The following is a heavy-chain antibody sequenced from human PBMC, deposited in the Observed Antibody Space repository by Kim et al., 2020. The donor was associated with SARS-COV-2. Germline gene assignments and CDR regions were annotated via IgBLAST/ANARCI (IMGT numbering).Heavy chain of an antibody. CDR3: ARDKRYYDFWSGYLVTDPAYSYSFAMDV. Sequence: GGSLRLSCADSGFTFSSYAMHWVRQAPGKGLEWVAVISYDGSNKYYVDSVKGRFTISRDNSKNTLYLQMNSLRARATAVYYCARDKRYYDFWSGYLVTDPAYSYSFAMDVWGGGTTVTVNS. D-gene: IGHD3-3*01. CDR2: ISYDGSNK. CDR1: GFTFSSYA. J-gene: IGHJ6*04. V-gene: IGHV3-30*04.